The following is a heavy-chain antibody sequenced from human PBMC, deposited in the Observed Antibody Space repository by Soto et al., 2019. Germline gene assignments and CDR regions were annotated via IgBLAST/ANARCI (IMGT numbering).Heavy chain of an antibody. J-gene: IGHJ6*02. CDR1: GFTFSSYW. CDR2: IKQDGSEE. V-gene: IGHV3-7*01. Sequence: EVQLVESGGGLVQPGGSLRLSCVDSGFTFSSYWMSWVRQAPVKGLEWVGNIKQDGSEENYVDSVKGRFTISRDNAKNPMYLQMNSLRAEDTAVHYCARIAASGRGWDVWGQGTTVVVSS. D-gene: IGHD6-13*01. CDR3: ARIAASGRGWDV.